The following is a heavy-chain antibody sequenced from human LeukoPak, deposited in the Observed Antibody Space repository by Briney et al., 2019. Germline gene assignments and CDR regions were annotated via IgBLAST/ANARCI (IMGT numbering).Heavy chain of an antibody. J-gene: IGHJ5*02. CDR3: ARDSGYYDSSGYYPNWFDP. CDR2: IIPIFGTA. V-gene: IGHV1-69*05. CDR1: GGTFSSYA. Sequence: ASVKVSCKASGGTFSSYAISWVRQAPGQGLEWMGRIIPIFGTANYAQTFQGRVTITTDESTSTAYMELSSLRSEDTAVYYCARDSGYYDSSGYYPNWFDPWGQGTLVTVSS. D-gene: IGHD3-22*01.